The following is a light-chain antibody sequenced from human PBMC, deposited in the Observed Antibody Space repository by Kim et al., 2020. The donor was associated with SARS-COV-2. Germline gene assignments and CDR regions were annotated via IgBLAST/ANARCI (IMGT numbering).Light chain of an antibody. Sequence: LSLGERATLSCRTSQSVSIYLAWYQQKPGQAPRLLISDASNRATGIPARFSGSGSGTDFTLTINSLEPEDFAVYYCQQRYSWPLTFGGGTKVDIK. J-gene: IGKJ4*01. V-gene: IGKV3-11*01. CDR3: QQRYSWPLT. CDR1: QSVSIY. CDR2: DAS.